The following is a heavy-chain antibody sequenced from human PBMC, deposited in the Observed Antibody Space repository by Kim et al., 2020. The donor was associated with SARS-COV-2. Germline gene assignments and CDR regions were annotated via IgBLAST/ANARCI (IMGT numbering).Heavy chain of an antibody. CDR1: GFMLSSYW. Sequence: GGSLRLSCAASGFMLSSYWMHWVRQAPGEGLVWVSRVNSDGSSTSYADSVKGRFTISRDNARNTLYLQLNSLRAEDTAVYYCARDGTLRFLEWLSPNYYYYYMDVWGKGTTVTVSS. J-gene: IGHJ6*03. D-gene: IGHD3-3*01. CDR2: VNSDGSST. V-gene: IGHV3-74*01. CDR3: ARDGTLRFLEWLSPNYYYYYMDV.